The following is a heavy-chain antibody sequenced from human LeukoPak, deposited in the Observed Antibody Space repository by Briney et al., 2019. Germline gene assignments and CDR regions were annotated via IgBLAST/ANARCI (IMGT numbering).Heavy chain of an antibody. J-gene: IGHJ2*01. D-gene: IGHD6-13*01. V-gene: IGHV4-4*07. Sequence: SETLSLTCTVSGGSISSYSWNWIRQPAGKGLEWIGRTYTSGSTNYNPSLKSRVTMSVDMSKNQFSLKLSSMIAADTAVYYCARVSSSWYQDWYFDLWGRGTLVTVPS. CDR3: ARVSSSWYQDWYFDL. CDR2: TYTSGST. CDR1: GGSISSYS.